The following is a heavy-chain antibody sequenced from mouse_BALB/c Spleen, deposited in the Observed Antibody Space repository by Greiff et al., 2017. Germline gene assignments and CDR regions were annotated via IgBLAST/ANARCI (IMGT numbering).Heavy chain of an antibody. J-gene: IGHJ3*01. CDR3: ARRDYYGSSLAY. CDR1: GFTFSSFG. Sequence: EVMLVESGGGLVQPGGSRKLSCAASGFTFSSFGMHWVRQAPEKGLEWVAYISSGSSTIYYADTVKGRFTISRDNPKNTLFLQMTSLRSEDTAMYYCARRDYYGSSLAYWGQGTLVTVSA. V-gene: IGHV5-17*02. D-gene: IGHD1-1*01. CDR2: ISSGSSTI.